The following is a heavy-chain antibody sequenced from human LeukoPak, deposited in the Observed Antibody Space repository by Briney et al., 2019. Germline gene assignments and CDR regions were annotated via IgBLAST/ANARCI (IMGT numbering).Heavy chain of an antibody. CDR1: GFPFSSYT. D-gene: IGHD2-15*01. Sequence: SGGSLRLSCTASGFPFSSYTMKWVRQAPGKGLEWVSSITTSSTYIYYPDSVKGRFTISRDNAKKSLFLQMNSLRAEDTAVYYCARAVYCSGGSCYSGAFDIRGQGTKVTVSS. CDR2: ITTSSTYI. J-gene: IGHJ3*02. CDR3: ARAVYCSGGSCYSGAFDI. V-gene: IGHV3-21*01.